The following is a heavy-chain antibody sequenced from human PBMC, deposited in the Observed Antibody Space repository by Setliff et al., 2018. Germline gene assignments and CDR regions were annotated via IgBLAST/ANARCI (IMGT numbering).Heavy chain of an antibody. Sequence: GESLKISCKGSGYSFTSHWIGWVRQMPGKGLELMGIIYPRDSDTRYSPSFQGQVTISADKSISTAYLQWNSLKASDTAIYYCARHETGYNPLDYWGQGTLVTVSS. V-gene: IGHV5-51*01. CDR1: GYSFTSHW. D-gene: IGHD5-12*01. CDR3: ARHETGYNPLDY. CDR2: IYPRDSDT. J-gene: IGHJ4*02.